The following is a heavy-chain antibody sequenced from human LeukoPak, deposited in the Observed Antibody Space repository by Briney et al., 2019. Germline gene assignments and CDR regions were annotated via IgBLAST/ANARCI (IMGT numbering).Heavy chain of an antibody. J-gene: IGHJ4*02. CDR3: ARRTYSSGWYYFDY. CDR1: GGSISSYY. CDR2: IYYSGST. Sequence: PSETLSLTCTVSGGSISSYYWSWLRQPPGKGLEWIGYIYYSGSTNYNPSLKSRVTISVDTSKNQFSLKLSSVTAADTAVYYCARRTYSSGWYYFDYWGQGTLVTVSS. V-gene: IGHV4-59*12. D-gene: IGHD6-19*01.